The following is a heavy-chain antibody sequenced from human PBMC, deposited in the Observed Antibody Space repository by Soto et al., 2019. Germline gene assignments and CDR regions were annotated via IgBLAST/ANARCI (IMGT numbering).Heavy chain of an antibody. J-gene: IGHJ6*02. CDR3: ARVLASSATSYYYYGMDV. D-gene: IGHD6-6*01. CDR1: GFTFSSYS. CDR2: ISSSSSTI. Sequence: GGSLRLSCAASGFTFSSYSMNWVRQAPGKGLEWVSYISSSSSTIYYADSVKGRFTISRDNAKNSLYLQMNSLRDEDTAVYYCARVLASSATSYYYYGMDVWGQGTTVTVSS. V-gene: IGHV3-48*02.